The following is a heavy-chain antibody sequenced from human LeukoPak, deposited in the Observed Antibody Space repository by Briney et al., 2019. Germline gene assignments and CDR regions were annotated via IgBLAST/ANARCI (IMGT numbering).Heavy chain of an antibody. Sequence: PSETLSLTCTVSGGSITSGDYLWNWIRQPPGKGLEWIGYIHYNGNTYYNPSLKSRVTVSVDTSKNQFSLNLNSVTAADTAVYYCARLVAGTEAFDIWGQGTMVTVSS. D-gene: IGHD6-19*01. V-gene: IGHV4-30-4*01. CDR3: ARLVAGTEAFDI. CDR1: GGSITSGDYL. J-gene: IGHJ3*02. CDR2: IHYNGNT.